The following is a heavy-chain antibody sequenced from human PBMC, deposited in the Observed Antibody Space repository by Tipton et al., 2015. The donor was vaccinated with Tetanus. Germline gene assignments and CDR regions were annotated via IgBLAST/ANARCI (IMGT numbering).Heavy chain of an antibody. J-gene: IGHJ5*02. Sequence: TLSLTCSVSGASISSYYWNWIRQVPGKGLEWIGNIYYNGNTLENPSVKGRVTLSLDKSKNQFSLKLRSVTAADTAIYYCARSADNWFDPWGQGILVTVSS. CDR2: IYYNGNT. CDR1: GASISSYY. V-gene: IGHV4-59*04. CDR3: ARSADNWFDP.